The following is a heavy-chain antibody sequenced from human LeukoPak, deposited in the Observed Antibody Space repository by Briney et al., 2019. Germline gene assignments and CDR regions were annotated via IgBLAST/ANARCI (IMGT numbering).Heavy chain of an antibody. D-gene: IGHD3-10*01. CDR1: GYTFTGYY. V-gene: IGHV1-2*06. CDR3: ARGYYGSGSYHDAFDI. Sequence: ASVTVSCTASGYTFTGYYMHWVRQAPGQGLEWMGRINPNSGGTNYAQKFQGRVTMTRDTSISTAYMELSRLRSDDTAVYYCARGYYGSGSYHDAFDIWGQGTMVTVSS. J-gene: IGHJ3*02. CDR2: INPNSGGT.